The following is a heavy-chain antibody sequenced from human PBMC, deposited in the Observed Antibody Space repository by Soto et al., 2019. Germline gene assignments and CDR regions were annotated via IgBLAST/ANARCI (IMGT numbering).Heavy chain of an antibody. CDR1: GFTFSSYG. D-gene: IGHD3-16*01. Sequence: QVQLVESGGGVVQPGRSLRLSCAASGFTFSSYGMHWVRQAPGKGLEWVAVISYDGSNKYYADSVKGRFTISRDNSKNTLYLQMNSLRAEDTAVYYCAKVRGRGERIPNPGPFDYWGQGTLVTVSS. CDR3: AKVRGRGERIPNPGPFDY. J-gene: IGHJ4*02. V-gene: IGHV3-30*18. CDR2: ISYDGSNK.